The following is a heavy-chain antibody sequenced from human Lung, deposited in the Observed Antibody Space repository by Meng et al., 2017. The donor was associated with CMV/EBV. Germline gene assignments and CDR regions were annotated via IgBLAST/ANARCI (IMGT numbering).Heavy chain of an antibody. D-gene: IGHD3/OR15-3a*01. CDR2: IRHDGTNK. Sequence: GESLKISCAASGFRFEDHGMHWVRQTPGKGLEWVAFIRHDGTNKFYGDSVKGRFTISSDNSKNTVYLHMNSLRPEETAVYYCAKDLLLFGGPNAYFDYWGQGTLVXVSS. CDR1: GFRFEDHG. J-gene: IGHJ4*02. V-gene: IGHV3-30*02. CDR3: AKDLLLFGGPNAYFDY.